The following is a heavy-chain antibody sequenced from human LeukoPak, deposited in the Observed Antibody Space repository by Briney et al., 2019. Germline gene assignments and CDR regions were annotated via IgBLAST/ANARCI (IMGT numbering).Heavy chain of an antibody. CDR2: IKQDGSEK. CDR1: GFTFSSYW. CDR3: AREDRYSSSWYYY. J-gene: IGHJ4*02. V-gene: IGHV3-7*01. D-gene: IGHD6-13*01. Sequence: AGSLRLSCAASGFTFSSYWMSWVRQAPGKGLEWVANIKQDGSEKYYVDSVKGRFTISRDNAKNSLYPQMNSLRAEDTAVYYCAREDRYSSSWYYYWGQGTLVTVSS.